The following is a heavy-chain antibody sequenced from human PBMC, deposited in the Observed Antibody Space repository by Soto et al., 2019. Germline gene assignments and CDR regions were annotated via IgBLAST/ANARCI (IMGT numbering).Heavy chain of an antibody. CDR3: ARHFRGIAAAVTVYYFDY. CDR2: IYYSGST. D-gene: IGHD6-13*01. Sequence: SETLSLTCTVSGGSISSSSYYWGWIRQPPGKGLEWIGSIYYSGSTYYNPSLKSRVTISVDTSKNQFSLKLSSVTAADTAVYYCARHFRGIAAAVTVYYFDYWGQGTLVPVSS. CDR1: GGSISSSSYY. V-gene: IGHV4-39*01. J-gene: IGHJ4*02.